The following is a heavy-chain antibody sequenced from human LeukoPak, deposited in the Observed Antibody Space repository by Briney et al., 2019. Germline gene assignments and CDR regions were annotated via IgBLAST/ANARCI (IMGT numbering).Heavy chain of an antibody. D-gene: IGHD3-10*01. CDR2: ICGSGGRT. CDR3: ATHAGNYYGSGSYLSF. V-gene: IGHV3-23*01. CDR1: GFTSSSYA. J-gene: IGHJ4*02. Sequence: GGSLRLSCAASGFTSSSYAMPWVRQAPGKGLEWVSAICGSGGRTYYEDSVKGRFTISRDNSKNTLFLLMNSLRGEDRAVYYSATHAGNYYGSGSYLSFWGQGTLVTVSS.